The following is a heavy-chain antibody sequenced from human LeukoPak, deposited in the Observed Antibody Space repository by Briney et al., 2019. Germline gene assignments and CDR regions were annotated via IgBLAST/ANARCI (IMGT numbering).Heavy chain of an antibody. J-gene: IGHJ5*02. CDR1: GGSMISYY. D-gene: IGHD3-9*01. V-gene: IGHV4-59*13. Sequence: SETLSLTCTVSGGSMISYYWGWIRQPPGKGLEWIGYIYYTGSANYNPSLKSRVAISVDTSKNQFSLNLSSVTAADTAVYYCARKKLRYYDGKAPGWFDPWGQGTLVTVSS. CDR2: IYYTGSA. CDR3: ARKKLRYYDGKAPGWFDP.